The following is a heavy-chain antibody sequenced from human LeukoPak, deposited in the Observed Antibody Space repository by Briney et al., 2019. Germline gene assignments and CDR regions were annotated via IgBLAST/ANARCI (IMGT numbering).Heavy chain of an antibody. J-gene: IGHJ5*02. D-gene: IGHD3-10*01. Sequence: RSGGSLRLSCAASGLTSNNYAMSWVRQAPGKGLEWVAGISVSGGNTFYADSVKGRFTISRDNSKKTLYLQLDSLRVEDTVIYYCAKDSKQLGVRGGWLGPWGQGTLVTVSS. CDR3: AKDSKQLGVRGGWLGP. CDR1: GLTSNNYA. V-gene: IGHV3-23*01. CDR2: ISVSGGNT.